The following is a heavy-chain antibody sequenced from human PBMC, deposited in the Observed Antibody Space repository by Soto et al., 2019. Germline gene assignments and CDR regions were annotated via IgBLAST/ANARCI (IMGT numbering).Heavy chain of an antibody. Sequence: PWGSLRLSCMASGFTFNTYGMFWCRQAPGTGLEWVAGIWYDGSYRYYVDSVKGRFTVSRDNSKNTVDLEMNNLRGEDTAVYYCARISGPGHLGWFDPWGQGSLVTVSS. CDR3: ARISGPGHLGWFDP. D-gene: IGHD7-27*01. J-gene: IGHJ5*02. CDR1: GFTFNTYG. CDR2: IWYDGSYR. V-gene: IGHV3-33*01.